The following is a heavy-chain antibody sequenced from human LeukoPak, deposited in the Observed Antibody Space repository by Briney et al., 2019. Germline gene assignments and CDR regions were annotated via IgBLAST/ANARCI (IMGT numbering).Heavy chain of an antibody. D-gene: IGHD4-11*01. CDR2: IGGNRKTI. CDR3: AKDELQSRDYYYMDV. Sequence: GGSLRLSCAASGFSFSSYSMNWVRQAPGKGLEWISYIGGNRKTIYYADSVKGRFTVSTDNTKNSLYLQMNSLRVEDTAVYYCAKDELQSRDYYYMDVWGKGTTVTVSS. CDR1: GFSFSSYS. J-gene: IGHJ6*03. V-gene: IGHV3-48*04.